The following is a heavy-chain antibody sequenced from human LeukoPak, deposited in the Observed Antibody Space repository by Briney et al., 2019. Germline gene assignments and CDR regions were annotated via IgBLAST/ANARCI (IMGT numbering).Heavy chain of an antibody. J-gene: IGHJ4*02. CDR3: ARDGMGRNFEY. CDR2: IYYSGST. Sequence: SETLSLTCTVSGGSISSGDYYWSWIRQPPGKGLEWLGYIYYSGSTYYNPSLKSRVTISVDTSKNQFSLKLSSVTAADTAVYYCARDGMGRNFEYWGQGTLVTVSS. D-gene: IGHD1-14*01. CDR1: GGSISSGDYY. V-gene: IGHV4-30-4*01.